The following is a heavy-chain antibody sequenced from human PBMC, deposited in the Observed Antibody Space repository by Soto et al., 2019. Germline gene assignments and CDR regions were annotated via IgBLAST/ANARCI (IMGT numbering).Heavy chain of an antibody. D-gene: IGHD6-13*01. CDR1: GFTFNSYS. V-gene: IGHV3-21*01. CDR3: ARVHGQQQVVLWFER. Sequence: EVQLVESVGGLVKPGGPLRHSCEASGFTFNSYSMNWVRQAPGKGLEWDSSISSSSSYIYYADSVKGRFTISRDNAKNSLYLKMNGLRAEDMAVYYCARVHGQQQVVLWFERWGQGNLVTVS. J-gene: IGHJ5*02. CDR2: ISSSSSYI.